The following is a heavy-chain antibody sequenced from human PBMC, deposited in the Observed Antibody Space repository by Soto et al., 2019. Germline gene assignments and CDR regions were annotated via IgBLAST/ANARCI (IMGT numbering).Heavy chain of an antibody. CDR3: ARPSYDSTGYHGAFDF. D-gene: IGHD3-22*01. J-gene: IGHJ3*01. Sequence: QLQLQESGPGLVKPSETLALTCTVSGGSISSSGYYWGWIRQPPGKGLEWIGSIYYSGSTYDNPSLKSRVTISXXTXKXXFSLKLSSVTAADTAVYYCARPSYDSTGYHGAFDFWGQGTMVTVSS. CDR1: GGSISSSGYY. V-gene: IGHV4-39*01. CDR2: IYYSGST.